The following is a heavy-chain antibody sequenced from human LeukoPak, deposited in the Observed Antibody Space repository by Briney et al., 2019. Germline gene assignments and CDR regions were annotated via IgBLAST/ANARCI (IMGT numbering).Heavy chain of an antibody. CDR2: IYSGGST. CDR1: GFTVSSNY. CDR3: ARDGGATMVRGVATYDS. Sequence: GGSLRLSCAASGFTVSSNYMSWVRQAPWKGLEWVSVIYSGGSTYYADSVKGRFTISRDNAENSLYLQMNSLRVEDTAVYYCARDGGATMVRGVATYDSWGQGTLVTVSS. J-gene: IGHJ4*02. V-gene: IGHV3-53*01. D-gene: IGHD3-10*01.